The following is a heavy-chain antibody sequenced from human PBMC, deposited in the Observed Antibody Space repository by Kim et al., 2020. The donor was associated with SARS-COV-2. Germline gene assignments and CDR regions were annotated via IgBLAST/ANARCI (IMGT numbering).Heavy chain of an antibody. CDR3: AKDWNLDYGGNSGGFDY. Sequence: GGSLRLSCAASGFTFGDYAMHWVRQAPGKGLEWVSGISWNSGSIGYADSVKGRFTISRDNAKNSLYLQMNSLRAEDTALYYCAKDWNLDYGGNSGGFDYWGQGTLVTVSS. CDR1: GFTFGDYA. CDR2: ISWNSGSI. J-gene: IGHJ4*02. V-gene: IGHV3-9*01. D-gene: IGHD4-17*01.